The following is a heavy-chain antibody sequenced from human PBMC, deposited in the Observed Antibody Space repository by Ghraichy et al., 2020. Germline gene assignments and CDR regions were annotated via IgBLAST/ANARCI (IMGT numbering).Heavy chain of an antibody. CDR1: GFTFSSYG. J-gene: IGHJ4*02. V-gene: IGHV3-23*01. CDR3: GKGTSSGWRPPDQ. CDR2: ISGTAGNT. D-gene: IGHD6-19*01. Sequence: GGSLRLSCAASGFTFSSYGMTWVRQAPGKGLEWVSGISGTAGNTVYADSVKGRFTISRDNSKNTVYLQMNSLTTEDTAIYYCGKGTSSGWRPPDQWGRGTPATISS.